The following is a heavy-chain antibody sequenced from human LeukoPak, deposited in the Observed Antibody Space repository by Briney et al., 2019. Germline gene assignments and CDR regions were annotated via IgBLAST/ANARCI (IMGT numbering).Heavy chain of an antibody. Sequence: PSETLSLTCTVSGGSISSSSYYWGWIRQPPGKGLEWIGSIYYSGCTYYNPSLKSRVTISVDTSKNQFSLKLSSVTATDTAVYYCARLPRDGYKGAANFDYWGQGTLVTVSS. CDR3: ARLPRDGYKGAANFDY. V-gene: IGHV4-39*01. D-gene: IGHD5-24*01. CDR2: IYYSGCT. J-gene: IGHJ4*02. CDR1: GGSISSSSYY.